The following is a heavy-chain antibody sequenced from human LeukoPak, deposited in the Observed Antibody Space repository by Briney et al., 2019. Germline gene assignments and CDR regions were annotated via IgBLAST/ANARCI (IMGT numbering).Heavy chain of an antibody. CDR2: IDPSDSYT. Sequence: GESLKISCKGSGYSFTSYWISWVRQMPGKGLEWMGRIDPSDSYTNYSPSFQGHVTISADKSISTAYLQWSSLKASDTAMYYCARTNYDILTGYYCWFDSWGQGTLVTVSS. CDR1: GYSFTSYW. CDR3: ARTNYDILTGYYCWFDS. V-gene: IGHV5-10-1*01. D-gene: IGHD3-9*01. J-gene: IGHJ5*01.